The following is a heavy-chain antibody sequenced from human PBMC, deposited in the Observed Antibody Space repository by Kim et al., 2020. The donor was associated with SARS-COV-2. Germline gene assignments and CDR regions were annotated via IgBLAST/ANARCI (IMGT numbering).Heavy chain of an antibody. CDR3: ARIRSYDRLVY. V-gene: IGHV4-34*01. J-gene: IGHJ4*02. Sequence: SETLSLTCAVYGGSFSGYYWSWIRQPPGKGLEWIGEINHSGSTNYNPSLKSRVTISVDTSKNQFSLKLSSVTAADTAVYYCARIRSYDRLVYWGQGTLVTVSS. CDR2: INHSGST. CDR1: GGSFSGYY. D-gene: IGHD3-22*01.